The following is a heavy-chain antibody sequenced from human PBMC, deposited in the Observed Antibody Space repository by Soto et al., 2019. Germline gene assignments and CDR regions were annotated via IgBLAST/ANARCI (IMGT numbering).Heavy chain of an antibody. CDR1: GGTFSSYT. V-gene: IGHV1-69*02. D-gene: IGHD5-18*01. CDR3: DFGYSYGSYFDY. Sequence: QVQLVQSGAEVKKPGSSVKVSCKASGGTFSSYTISWVRQAPGQGLEWMGRIIPILGIANYAQKFQGRVTITADKSTSTAYMELSSLRSEDTAVYYGDFGYSYGSYFDYWGQGTLVTVSS. CDR2: IIPILGIA. J-gene: IGHJ4*02.